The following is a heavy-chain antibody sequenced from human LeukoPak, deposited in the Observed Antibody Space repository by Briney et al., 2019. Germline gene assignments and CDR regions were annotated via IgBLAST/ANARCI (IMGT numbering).Heavy chain of an antibody. CDR2: IYPGDSDT. V-gene: IGHV5-51*01. CDR1: GYSFTTYW. Sequence: ASVKVSCKASGYSFTTYWVAWVRQMPGKGLEWMGIIYPGDSDTRYSPSFQGQVTISADKSISTAYLQWSSLKASDTAMYYCARRAYGDYAFDIWGQGTMVTVSS. D-gene: IGHD4-17*01. J-gene: IGHJ3*02. CDR3: ARRAYGDYAFDI.